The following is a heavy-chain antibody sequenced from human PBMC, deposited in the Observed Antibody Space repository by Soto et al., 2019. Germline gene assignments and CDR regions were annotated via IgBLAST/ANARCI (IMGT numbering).Heavy chain of an antibody. J-gene: IGHJ6*02. CDR3: ARGSRYFDWLLSPYYYYGMDV. CDR2: IIPIFGTA. V-gene: IGHV1-69*13. Sequence: SVKVSCKASGGTFSGYAISWARQAPGQGXEWMGGIIPIFGTANYAQKFQGRVTITADESTSTAYMELSSLRSEDTAVYYCARGSRYFDWLLSPYYYYGMDVWGQGTTVTVSS. CDR1: GGTFSGYA. D-gene: IGHD3-9*01.